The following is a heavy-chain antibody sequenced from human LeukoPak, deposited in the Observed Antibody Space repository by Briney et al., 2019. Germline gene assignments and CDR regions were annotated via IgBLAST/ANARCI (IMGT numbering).Heavy chain of an antibody. J-gene: IGHJ4*02. V-gene: IGHV4-30-4*08. CDR2: IYHSGST. Sequence: PSETLSLTCTVSGGSISSSSYYWGWIRQPPGKGLEWIGYIYHSGSTHYNPSLKSRVTISLDTSKNQFSLKLTSVTAADTAVYYCARETNSYGPLGYWGQGTLVSVSS. CDR1: GGSISSSSYY. CDR3: ARETNSYGPLGY. D-gene: IGHD3-10*01.